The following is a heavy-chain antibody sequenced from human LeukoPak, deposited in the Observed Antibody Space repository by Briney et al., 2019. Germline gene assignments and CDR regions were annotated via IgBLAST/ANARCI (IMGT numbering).Heavy chain of an antibody. CDR1: GYTFTSYG. D-gene: IGHD5-18*01. CDR2: ISAYSGNT. CDR3: TRWLQRAPLFD. Sequence: ASVKVSCKASGYTFTSYGISWVRQAPGQGLEWMGSISAYSGNTNYARRLQGRVTVTTDASTSTAYMEVRSLRSDDTAVYYCTRWLQRAPLFDWGQGTLVTVSS. J-gene: IGHJ4*02. V-gene: IGHV1-18*01.